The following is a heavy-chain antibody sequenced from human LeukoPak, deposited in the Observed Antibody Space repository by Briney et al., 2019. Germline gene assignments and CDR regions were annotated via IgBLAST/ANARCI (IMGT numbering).Heavy chain of an antibody. D-gene: IGHD3-10*01. CDR3: ARRYYGSGSYPI. Sequence: SETLSLTCTVSDDSITMYYWTWIRQPPGKGLEWIGSIYYSGSTYYNPSLKSRVTISVDTSKNQFSLKLSSVTAADTAVYYCARRYYGSGSYPIWGQGTLVTVSS. CDR1: DDSITMYY. V-gene: IGHV4-38-2*02. J-gene: IGHJ4*02. CDR2: IYYSGST.